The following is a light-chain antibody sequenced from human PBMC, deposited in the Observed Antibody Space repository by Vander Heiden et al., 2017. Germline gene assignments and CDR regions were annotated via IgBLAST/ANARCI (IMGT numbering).Light chain of an antibody. Sequence: DIQMTQSPSSLSASVGDRVTITCRASQSINYYLNWYQHKPGKAPELLIYAASSLQSGVPSRFSGSGSGTDFTLTIISLQPEDFATYYCQQSYSTEYTFGQGTKLDIK. CDR2: AAS. CDR3: QQSYSTEYT. CDR1: QSINYY. J-gene: IGKJ2*01. V-gene: IGKV1-39*01.